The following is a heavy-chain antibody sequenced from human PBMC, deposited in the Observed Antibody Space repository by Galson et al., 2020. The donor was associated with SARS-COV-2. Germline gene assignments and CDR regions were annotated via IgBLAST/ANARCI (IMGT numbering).Heavy chain of an antibody. CDR2: LSYDGSNK. Sequence: GGSLRLSCAASGFTFSSYAMHWVRQAPGKGLEWEAVLSYDGSNKYYADSVKGRFTISRDNSKNTLYLQMNSLRAEDTAVYYCARDGKYYDYVWGSYRPYYFDYWGQGTLVTVSS. D-gene: IGHD3-16*02. V-gene: IGHV3-30-3*01. CDR1: GFTFSSYA. CDR3: ARDGKYYDYVWGSYRPYYFDY. J-gene: IGHJ4*02.